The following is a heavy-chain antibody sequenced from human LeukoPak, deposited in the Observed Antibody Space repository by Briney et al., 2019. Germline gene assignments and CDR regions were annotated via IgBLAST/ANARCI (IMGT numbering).Heavy chain of an antibody. Sequence: ASVKVSCKASGYTFTGYYMHWVRQAPGQGLEWMGWINPNSSGTNYAQKFQGRVTMTRDTSISTAYMELSRLRSDDTAVYYCARARTPGIAADPFDYWGQGTLVTVSS. CDR3: ARARTPGIAADPFDY. CDR2: INPNSSGT. D-gene: IGHD6-13*01. CDR1: GYTFTGYY. J-gene: IGHJ4*02. V-gene: IGHV1-2*02.